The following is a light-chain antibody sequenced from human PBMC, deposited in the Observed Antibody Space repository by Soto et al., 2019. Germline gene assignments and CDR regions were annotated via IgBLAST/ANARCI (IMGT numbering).Light chain of an antibody. V-gene: IGLV2-8*01. J-gene: IGLJ2*01. CDR3: SSYADTNNLV. Sequence: QSALTQPPSASGSPGQSVTISCTGTSSDVGGYDYVSWYQQHPGKAPKLMIYDVTKRPSGVPDRFSGSKSGNTASLTVSGLQAEDAGDYYCSSYADTNNLVFGGGTKLTVL. CDR1: SSDVGGYDY. CDR2: DVT.